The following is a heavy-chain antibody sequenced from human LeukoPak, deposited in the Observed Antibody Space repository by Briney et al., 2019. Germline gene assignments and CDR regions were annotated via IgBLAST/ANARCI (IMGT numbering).Heavy chain of an antibody. J-gene: IGHJ4*02. CDR1: GDSISNSNYY. Sequence: SETLSLTCTVSGDSISNSNYYWAWIRQPPEKGLEWIGSMFYSRNPYYHPSLKSRVTMSVDTSKNQFSLELSSVTAADTAVYYCARLTRRSGNYFDYWGQGTLVTVSS. CDR3: ARLTRRSGNYFDY. CDR2: MFYSRNP. V-gene: IGHV4-39*07. D-gene: IGHD1-1*01.